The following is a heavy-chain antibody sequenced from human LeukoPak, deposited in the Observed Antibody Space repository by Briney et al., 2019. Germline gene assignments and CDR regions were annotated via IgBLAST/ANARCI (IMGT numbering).Heavy chain of an antibody. D-gene: IGHD1-26*01. CDR1: GGSISSGSYY. J-gene: IGHJ4*02. CDR3: ARNAIVGATFYFDY. CDR2: IYTSGST. V-gene: IGHV4-61*02. Sequence: PSETLSLTCTVSGGSISSGSYYWSWIQQPAGKGLEWIGRIYTSGSTNYNPSLKSRVTISVDTSKNQFSLKLSSVTAADTAVYYCARNAIVGATFYFDYWGQGTLVTVSS.